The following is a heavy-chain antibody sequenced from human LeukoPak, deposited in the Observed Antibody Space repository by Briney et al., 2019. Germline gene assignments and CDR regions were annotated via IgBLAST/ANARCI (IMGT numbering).Heavy chain of an antibody. CDR3: ARVTLDYYDSSGYGRLFDY. CDR1: GYTFTGYY. CDR2: INPNSGGT. V-gene: IGHV1-2*02. Sequence: GASVKVSCKASGYTFTGYYMHWVRQAPGQGLEWMGWINPNSGGTNYAQKFQGRVTMTRDTSISTAYMGLSRLRSDDTAVYYCARVTLDYYDSSGYGRLFDYWGQGTLVTVSS. J-gene: IGHJ4*02. D-gene: IGHD3-22*01.